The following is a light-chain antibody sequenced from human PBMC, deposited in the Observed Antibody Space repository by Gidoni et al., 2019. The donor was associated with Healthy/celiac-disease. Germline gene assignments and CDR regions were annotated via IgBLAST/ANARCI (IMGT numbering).Light chain of an antibody. CDR3: QQYYSTPLT. CDR2: WAS. CDR1: QSVLYSSNNKYY. J-gene: IGKJ4*01. Sequence: VSLGERATINCKSSQSVLYSSNNKYYLAWYQQKPGQPPKLLIYWASTRESGVPDRFSGSGSGTDFTLTISSLQAEDVAVYYCQQYYSTPLTFGGGTKVEIK. V-gene: IGKV4-1*01.